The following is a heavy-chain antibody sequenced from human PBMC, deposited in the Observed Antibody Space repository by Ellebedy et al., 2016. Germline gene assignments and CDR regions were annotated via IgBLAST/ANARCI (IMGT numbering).Heavy chain of an antibody. CDR3: ARRKWELSDAFDI. CDR2: INWNGGST. Sequence: GESLKISXAASGFTFDDYGMSWVRQAPGKGLEWVSGINWNGGSTGYADSVKGRFTISRDNAKNSLYLQMNSLRAEDTAVYYCARRKWELSDAFDIWGQGTMVTVSS. D-gene: IGHD1-26*01. V-gene: IGHV3-20*04. CDR1: GFTFDDYG. J-gene: IGHJ3*02.